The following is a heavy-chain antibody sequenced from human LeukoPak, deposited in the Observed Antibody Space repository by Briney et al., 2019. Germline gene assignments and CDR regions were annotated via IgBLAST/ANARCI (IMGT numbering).Heavy chain of an antibody. CDR1: GYTFTGYY. CDR3: ARRGEAAAGYYYYMDA. D-gene: IGHD6-13*01. V-gene: IGHV1-2*02. J-gene: IGHJ6*03. CDR2: INPNSGGT. Sequence: ASVKVSCKASGYTFTGYYMHWVRQAPGQGLEWMGWINPNSGGTNYAQKFQGRVTMTRDTSISTAYMELSRLRSDDTAVYYCARRGEAAAGYYYYMDAWGKGTTVTVSS.